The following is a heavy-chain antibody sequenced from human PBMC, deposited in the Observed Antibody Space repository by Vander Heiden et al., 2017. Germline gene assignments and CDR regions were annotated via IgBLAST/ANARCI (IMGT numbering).Heavy chain of an antibody. Sequence: EVQLVESGGGLVQPGGSLRLSCASSGFPFSHYAMSWVRQARGKGLEWGESIRGNGDSLYDADSGRGRFTISRDNSKNTVYLQMNSLRADDTAMYYCAKGHVSRRPRGPAGGFDYWGQGTLVTVSS. CDR1: GFPFSHYA. J-gene: IGHJ4*02. CDR3: AKGHVSRRPRGPAGGFDY. V-gene: IGHV3-23*04. CDR2: IRGNGDSL. D-gene: IGHD3-10*01.